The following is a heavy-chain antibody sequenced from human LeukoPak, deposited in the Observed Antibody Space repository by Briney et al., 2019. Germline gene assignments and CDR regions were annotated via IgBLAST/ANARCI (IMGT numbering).Heavy chain of an antibody. CDR2: INHSGST. V-gene: IGHV4-34*01. Sequence: SETLSLTCTVSGGSFSGYYWSWIRQPPGKGLEWIGEINHSGSTNYNPSLKSRVTISVDTSKNQFSLKLSSVTAADTAVYYCARCPYYDIWSGYYTWFDPWGQGTLVTVSS. J-gene: IGHJ5*02. D-gene: IGHD3-3*01. CDR3: ARCPYYDIWSGYYTWFDP. CDR1: GGSFSGYY.